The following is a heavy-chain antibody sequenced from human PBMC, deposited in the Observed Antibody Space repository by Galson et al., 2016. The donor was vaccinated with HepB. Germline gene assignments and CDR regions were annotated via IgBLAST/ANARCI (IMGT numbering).Heavy chain of an antibody. CDR1: GDSINSSDYH. J-gene: IGHJ4*02. V-gene: IGHV4-31*03. CDR2: LSYTGRT. D-gene: IGHD3-22*01. CDR3: ARVSRGANYDRKFYLDY. Sequence: TLSLTCSVSGDSINSSDYHWSWIRQHPGEGLEWVGSLSYTGRTYSNPSLKSRLTISVDTFKSQFSLKLDSVTVADTAVYYCARVSRGANYDRKFYLDYWGQGTLVTVSS.